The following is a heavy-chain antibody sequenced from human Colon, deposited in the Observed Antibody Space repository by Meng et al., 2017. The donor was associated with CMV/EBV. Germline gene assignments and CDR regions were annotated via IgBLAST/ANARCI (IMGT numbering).Heavy chain of an antibody. V-gene: IGHV3-20*04. CDR3: AKDLSKFASLPMDF. CDR2: INWNGGST. CDR1: GFTFDDYG. J-gene: IGHJ4*02. D-gene: IGHD3-16*01. Sequence: GESLKISCAASGFTFDDYGMSWVRQAPGKGLEWVSGINWNGGSTGYADSVKGRFTISRDNAKNSLYLQMNSLRLEDTALYYCAKDLSKFASLPMDFWGQGTPVTVSS.